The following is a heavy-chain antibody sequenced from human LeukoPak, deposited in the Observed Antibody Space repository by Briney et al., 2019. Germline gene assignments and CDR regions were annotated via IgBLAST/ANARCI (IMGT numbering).Heavy chain of an antibody. CDR1: GVSVSSNSSY. CDR3: ARIPVAKTFEN. J-gene: IGHJ4*02. D-gene: IGHD6-19*01. CDR2: IEYTGSA. Sequence: SETLSLTCTVSGVSVSSNSSYWSWVRQPPGKGLEWIGFIEYTGSANYNPSLKTRVTISLDTSKNQFSVKVMSVTAADTAVYYCARIPVAKTFENCGQGTLVTVSS. V-gene: IGHV4-61*01.